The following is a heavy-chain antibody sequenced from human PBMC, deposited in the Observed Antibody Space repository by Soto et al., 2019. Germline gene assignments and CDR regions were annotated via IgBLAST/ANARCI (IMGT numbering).Heavy chain of an antibody. CDR2: ISGSGGST. CDR3: AKDLTPLRGSYHRGDAFDI. CDR1: GFTFSSYA. D-gene: IGHD1-26*01. J-gene: IGHJ3*02. V-gene: IGHV3-23*01. Sequence: GGSLRLSCAASGFTFSSYAMSWVRQAPGKGLEWVSAISGSGGSTYYADSVKGRFTISRDNSQNTLYLQMNSLRAEDTAVYYCAKDLTPLRGSYHRGDAFDIWGQGTMVTVSS.